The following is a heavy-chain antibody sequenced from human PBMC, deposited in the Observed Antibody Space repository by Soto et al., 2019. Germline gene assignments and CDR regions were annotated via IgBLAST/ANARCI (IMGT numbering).Heavy chain of an antibody. CDR3: AKGDCGGDCYSFDAFDI. D-gene: IGHD2-21*02. CDR1: GFTFSSYG. Sequence: QVQLVESGGGVVQPGRSLRLSCAASGFTFSSYGMHWVRQAPGKGLEWVAVISYDGSNKYYADSVKGGFTISRDNSKNTLYLQMNSLRAEDTAVYYCAKGDCGGDCYSFDAFDIWGQGTMVTVSS. CDR2: ISYDGSNK. V-gene: IGHV3-30*18. J-gene: IGHJ3*02.